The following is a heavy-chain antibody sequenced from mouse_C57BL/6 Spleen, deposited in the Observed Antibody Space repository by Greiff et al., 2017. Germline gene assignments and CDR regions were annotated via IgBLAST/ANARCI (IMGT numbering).Heavy chain of an antibody. CDR1: GFTFSDYY. J-gene: IGHJ2*01. V-gene: IGHV5-16*01. D-gene: IGHD3-2*02. CDR3: AREGQLRPFDY. CDR2: INYDGSST. Sequence: EVKLMESEGGLVQPGSSMKLSCTASGFTFSDYYMAWVRQVPEKGLEWVANINYDGSSTYYLDSLKSRFIISRDNAKNILYLQMSSLKSEDTATYYCAREGQLRPFDYWGQGTTLTVSS.